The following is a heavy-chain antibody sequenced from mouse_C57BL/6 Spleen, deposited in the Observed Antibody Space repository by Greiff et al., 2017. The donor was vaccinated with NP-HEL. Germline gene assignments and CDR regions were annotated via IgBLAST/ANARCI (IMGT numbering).Heavy chain of an antibody. CDR2: IDPSDSET. CDR1: GYTFTSYW. J-gene: IGHJ3*01. Sequence: QVQLQQPGAELVRPGSSVKLSCKASGYTFTSYWMHWVKQRPIQGLEWIGNIDPSDSETPYNQKFKDKATLTVDKSSSTAYMQLSSLTSEDSAVYYCARSDDYDVGAWFAYWGQGTLVTVSA. CDR3: ARSDDYDVGAWFAY. V-gene: IGHV1-52*01. D-gene: IGHD2-4*01.